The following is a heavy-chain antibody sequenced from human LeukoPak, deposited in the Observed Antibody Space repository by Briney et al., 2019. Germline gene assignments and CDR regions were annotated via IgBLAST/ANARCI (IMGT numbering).Heavy chain of an antibody. J-gene: IGHJ5*02. Sequence: RSGGSLRLSCAASGFTFDDYGMSWVRQAPGKGLEWVSGINWNGGSTGYADSVKGRFTISRDNAKNSLYLQMNSLRAEDTALYHCARDSHSSGWYPNWFDPWGQGTLVTVSS. D-gene: IGHD6-19*01. CDR2: INWNGGST. V-gene: IGHV3-20*01. CDR3: ARDSHSSGWYPNWFDP. CDR1: GFTFDDYG.